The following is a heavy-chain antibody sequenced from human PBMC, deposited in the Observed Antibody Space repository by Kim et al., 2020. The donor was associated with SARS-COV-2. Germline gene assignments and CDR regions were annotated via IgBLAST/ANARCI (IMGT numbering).Heavy chain of an antibody. CDR3: ARDLAGQQLVRDYYYGMDV. D-gene: IGHD6-13*01. CDR1: GYTFTSYG. Sequence: ASVKVSCKASGYTFTSYGISWVRQAPGQGLEWMGWISAYNGNTNYAQKLQGRVTMTTDTSTSTAYMELRSLRSDDTAVYYCARDLAGQQLVRDYYYGMDVWGQGTTVTVSS. V-gene: IGHV1-18*01. J-gene: IGHJ6*02. CDR2: ISAYNGNT.